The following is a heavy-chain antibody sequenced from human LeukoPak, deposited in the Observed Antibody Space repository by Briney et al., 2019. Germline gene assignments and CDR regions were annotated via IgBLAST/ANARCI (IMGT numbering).Heavy chain of an antibody. J-gene: IGHJ4*02. CDR2: INAGNGNT. V-gene: IGHV1-3*01. Sequence: GASVKVSCKASGYTFTSYAMHWVRQAPGQRLEWMGWINAGNGNTKYSQKFQGRVTITRDTSASTAYMELSSLRSEDTAVYYCARGTAGYYYGSGSYNHWGQGTLVTVSS. CDR1: GYTFTSYA. D-gene: IGHD3-10*01. CDR3: ARGTAGYYYGSGSYNH.